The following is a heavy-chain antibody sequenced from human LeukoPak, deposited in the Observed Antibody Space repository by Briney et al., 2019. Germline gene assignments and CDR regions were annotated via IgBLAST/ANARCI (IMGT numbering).Heavy chain of an antibody. D-gene: IGHD5-18*01. Sequence: ASVKVSCKASGGTFSSYAISWVRQAPGQGLEWMGGIIPIFGTANYAQKFQGRVTITADKSTSTAYMELSSLRSEDTAVYYCARAGGYSYGPYYYYYMDVWGKGTTVTVSS. CDR2: IIPIFGTA. J-gene: IGHJ6*03. CDR3: ARAGGYSYGPYYYYYMDV. CDR1: GGTFSSYA. V-gene: IGHV1-69*06.